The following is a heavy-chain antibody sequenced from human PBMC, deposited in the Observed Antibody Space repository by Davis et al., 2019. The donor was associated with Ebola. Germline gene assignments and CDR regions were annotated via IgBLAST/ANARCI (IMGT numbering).Heavy chain of an antibody. Sequence: MPGGSLRLSCTVSGGSISSYYWSWIRQPPGKGLEWIGYIYYSGSTNYNPSLKSRVTISVDTSKNQFSLKLSSVTAADTAVYYCASFPLMVQGVWGNWFDPWGQGTLVTVSS. V-gene: IGHV4-59*01. CDR2: IYYSGST. J-gene: IGHJ5*02. D-gene: IGHD3-10*01. CDR3: ASFPLMVQGVWGNWFDP. CDR1: GGSISSYY.